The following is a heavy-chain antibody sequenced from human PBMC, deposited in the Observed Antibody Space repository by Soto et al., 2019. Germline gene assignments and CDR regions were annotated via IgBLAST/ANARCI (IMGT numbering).Heavy chain of an antibody. J-gene: IGHJ6*02. CDR3: VIFVWGYSYPNGMDG. V-gene: IGHV3-30-3*01. CDR2: IKHDGSDS. CDR1: GFGFSGYP. Sequence: GGTLRLSCLVSGFGFSGYPMYWVRKAPGKGMDWVAVIKHDGSDSNYADSVRGRFTISKDDSKNTLHLQMNAMRVDDTALYYCVIFVWGYSYPNGMDGWGQGTTVTFSS. D-gene: IGHD5-18*01.